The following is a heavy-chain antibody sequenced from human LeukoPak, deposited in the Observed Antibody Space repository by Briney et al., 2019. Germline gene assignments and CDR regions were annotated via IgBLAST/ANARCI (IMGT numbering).Heavy chain of an antibody. J-gene: IGHJ3*01. Sequence: GGSLRLSCAASGLTFRPYDMHWVRQATGAGLEWVAGIGKGGDTYYVGSVKGRFTISRENAKNSLYLQMNSLRSGDTAVYYCARGGYSGLDVWGQGTVVTVSS. V-gene: IGHV3-13*04. CDR3: ARGGYSGLDV. CDR1: GLTFRPYD. CDR2: IGKGGDT. D-gene: IGHD5-12*01.